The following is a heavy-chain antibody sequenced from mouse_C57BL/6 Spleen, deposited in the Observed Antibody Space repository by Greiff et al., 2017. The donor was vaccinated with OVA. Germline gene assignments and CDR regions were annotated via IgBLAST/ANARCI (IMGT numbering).Heavy chain of an antibody. CDR3: ARQTTVVANYFDY. CDR1: GFTFSSYG. CDR2: ISSGGSYT. V-gene: IGHV5-6*02. D-gene: IGHD1-1*01. J-gene: IGHJ2*01. Sequence: EVKLVESGGDLVKPGGSLKLSCAASGFTFSSYGMSWVRQTPDKRLEWVATISSGGSYTYYPDSVKGRFTISRDNAKNTLYLQMSSPKSEDTAMYYCARQTTVVANYFDYWGQGTTLTVSS.